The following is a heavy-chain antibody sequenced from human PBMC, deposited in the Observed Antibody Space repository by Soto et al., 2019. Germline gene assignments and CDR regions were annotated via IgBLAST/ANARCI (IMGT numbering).Heavy chain of an antibody. V-gene: IGHV4-30-4*01. Sequence: QVQLQESGPGLVKASQTLSLVCTVSGGFVSSGIYYWSWIRQPPGKGLEWIGYIYYNGDTFYNPSIKSRVSISLDMTKNQFSLKVNSVTAADTAVYYCARDHGDEGGWFDPWGQGTLVTVSS. CDR3: ARDHGDEGGWFDP. D-gene: IGHD4-17*01. J-gene: IGHJ5*02. CDR1: GGFVSSGIYY. CDR2: IYYNGDT.